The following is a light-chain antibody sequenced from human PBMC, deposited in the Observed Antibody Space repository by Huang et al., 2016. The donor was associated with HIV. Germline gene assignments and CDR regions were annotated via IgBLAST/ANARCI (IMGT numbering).Light chain of an antibody. CDR1: QGVSNY. CDR2: DAS. CDR3: QQRSDWPLT. V-gene: IGKV3-11*01. Sequence: IVLTQSPATLSLSPGERATLSCRASQGVSNYLAWYQQKPGQAPRLLIYDASTRATGIPARFSGSGSGTYFTLTISSLEPEDFAVYYCQQRSDWPLTFGGGTTVEI. J-gene: IGKJ4*01.